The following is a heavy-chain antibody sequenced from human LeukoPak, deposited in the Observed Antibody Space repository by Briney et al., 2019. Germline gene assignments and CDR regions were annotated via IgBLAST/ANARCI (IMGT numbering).Heavy chain of an antibody. CDR3: IRDFRSADL. Sequence: GGSLRLSCVASGFTFSNYWMHWVRHPPGKGLVWVSRIYVDGRTTSYADSVKGRFTISRDNAKNTVYLEMNSLSVEDTATYYCIRDFRSADLWGQGTLVTVTS. J-gene: IGHJ5*02. CDR1: GFTFSNYW. V-gene: IGHV3-74*01. CDR2: IYVDGRTT.